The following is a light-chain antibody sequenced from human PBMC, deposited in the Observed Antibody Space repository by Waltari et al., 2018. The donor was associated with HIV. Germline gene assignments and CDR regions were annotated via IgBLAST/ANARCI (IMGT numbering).Light chain of an antibody. Sequence: QSALTQPPSASGSPGQSVTISCTGTSSDVGGYNYVSCYQQHPGKAPKPMIYEVTKRPSGVPDRFSGSKSGNTASLTVSGLQAEDEADYYCSSYAGSSNLRVFGGGTKLTVL. CDR2: EVT. V-gene: IGLV2-8*01. CDR3: SSYAGSSNLRV. CDR1: SSDVGGYNY. J-gene: IGLJ2*01.